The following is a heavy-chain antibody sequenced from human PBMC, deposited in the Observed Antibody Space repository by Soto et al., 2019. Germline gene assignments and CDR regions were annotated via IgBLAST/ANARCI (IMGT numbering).Heavy chain of an antibody. CDR1: GFTFSGFS. V-gene: IGHV3-21*01. J-gene: IGHJ4*02. Sequence: GGSLRLSCAASGFTFSGFSMNWVRQAPGKGLEWVSSVTSSPSSMFDADSVKGRFTISRDDAKDSLFLQMNSLRADDTAVYYCSREADFASSGYVLDYWGLGTLVTVSS. D-gene: IGHD3-22*01. CDR3: SREADFASSGYVLDY. CDR2: VTSSPSSM.